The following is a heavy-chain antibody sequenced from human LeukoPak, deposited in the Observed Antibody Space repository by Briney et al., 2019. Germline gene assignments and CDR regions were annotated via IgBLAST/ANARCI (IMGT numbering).Heavy chain of an antibody. CDR2: INHSGST. Sequence: SETLSLTCAVYGGSFSVYYWSWIPHPPGKGLEWLGEINHSGSTNYNPSLKSRVTISVDTSKNQFSLKLSSVTAADTAVYYCAREAVTGIAAAGIGFDPWGQGTLVTVSS. CDR1: GGSFSVYY. CDR3: AREAVTGIAAAGIGFDP. V-gene: IGHV4-34*01. D-gene: IGHD6-13*01. J-gene: IGHJ5*02.